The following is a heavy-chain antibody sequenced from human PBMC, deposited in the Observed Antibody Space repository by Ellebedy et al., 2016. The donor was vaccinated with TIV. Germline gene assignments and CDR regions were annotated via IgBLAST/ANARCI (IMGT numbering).Heavy chain of an antibody. CDR1: GLTLDDYA. CDR2: ISWNSVSI. Sequence: SLKISCAVSGLTLDDYAMHWVRQAPGKGLEWVSGISWNSVSIGYADPVRGRFTISRDNAKKSLFLQMNSLRAEDTAVYYCAREWDYYENPRGSPGNDAFDIWGQGTMVTVSS. J-gene: IGHJ3*02. V-gene: IGHV3-9*01. D-gene: IGHD3-22*01. CDR3: AREWDYYENPRGSPGNDAFDI.